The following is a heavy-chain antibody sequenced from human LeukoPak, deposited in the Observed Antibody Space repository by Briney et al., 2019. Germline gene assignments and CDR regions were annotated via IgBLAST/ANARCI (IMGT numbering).Heavy chain of an antibody. J-gene: IGHJ5*02. CDR2: ISWNSGSI. CDR3: AKAVGIAAAGNWFDP. D-gene: IGHD6-13*01. V-gene: IGHV3-9*01. Sequence: GWSLRLSCAASGYTFDDYAMHWVRQAPGKGLEWVSGISWNSGSIGYADSVKGRFTISRDNAKNSLYLQMNSLRAEDTALYYCAKAVGIAAAGNWFDPWGQGTLVTVSS. CDR1: GYTFDDYA.